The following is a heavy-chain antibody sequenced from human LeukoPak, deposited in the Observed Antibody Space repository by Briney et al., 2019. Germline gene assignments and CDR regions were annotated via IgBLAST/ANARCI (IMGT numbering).Heavy chain of an antibody. CDR2: IYYSGST. J-gene: IGHJ4*02. CDR1: GGSISSSSYY. Sequence: SVTLSLTCTVSGGSISSSSYYWGWIRQPPGKGLEWIGSIYYSGSTYYNPSLKSRVTISVDTSKNQFSLKLSSVTAADTAVYYCARSYYYYYFDYWGQGTLVTVSS. D-gene: IGHD3-10*01. V-gene: IGHV4-39*01. CDR3: ARSYYYYYFDY.